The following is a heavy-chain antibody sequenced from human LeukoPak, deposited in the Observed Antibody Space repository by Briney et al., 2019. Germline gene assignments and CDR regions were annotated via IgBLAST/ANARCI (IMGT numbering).Heavy chain of an antibody. D-gene: IGHD3-9*01. CDR1: GFTFSSYA. Sequence: GGSLRLSCTASGFTFSSYAMSWARQAPGKGLEWVSAISGSGGTTYYADSVKGHFTISRDNSKNTLYLQMNSLTAEDTAVYYCVQGLLTGYYRDSFDIWGQGTMVTVSS. J-gene: IGHJ3*02. V-gene: IGHV3-23*01. CDR2: ISGSGGTT. CDR3: VQGLLTGYYRDSFDI.